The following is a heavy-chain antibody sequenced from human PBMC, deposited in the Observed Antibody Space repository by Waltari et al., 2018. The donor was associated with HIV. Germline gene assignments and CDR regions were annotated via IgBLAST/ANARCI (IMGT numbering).Heavy chain of an antibody. D-gene: IGHD2-15*01. V-gene: IGHV3-48*01. J-gene: IGHJ6*02. CDR3: ARCETVVTPFINKYLGLDV. Sequence: EVQLVESGGKLVQPGGSLRLSCLASGFTFSDYSMNWVGQGPGKGLELVAYISASGTTIFYANSVKGRFTVSIDNVENSLYLDMSSLRAEDTGDYYCARCETVVTPFINKYLGLDVWGPGTTVTVSS. CDR1: GFTFSDYS. CDR2: ISASGTTI.